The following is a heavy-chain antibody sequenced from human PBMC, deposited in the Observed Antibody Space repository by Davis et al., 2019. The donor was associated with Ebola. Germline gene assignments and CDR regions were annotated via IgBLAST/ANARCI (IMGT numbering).Heavy chain of an antibody. Sequence: SETLSLTCTVSGGSISSYYWSWIRQPPGKGLEWIGYIYYSGSTNYNPSLKSRVTISVDTSKNQFSLKLSSVTAADTAVYYCARDKGWLQPQGFDYWGQGTLVTVSS. J-gene: IGHJ4*02. CDR2: IYYSGST. V-gene: IGHV4-59*01. CDR3: ARDKGWLQPQGFDY. D-gene: IGHD5-24*01. CDR1: GGSISSYY.